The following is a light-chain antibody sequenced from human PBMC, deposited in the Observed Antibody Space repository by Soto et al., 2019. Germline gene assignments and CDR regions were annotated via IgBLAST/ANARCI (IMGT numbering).Light chain of an antibody. CDR1: QSISSN. CDR2: DAS. Sequence: EGVMTQSPATLSVSPGARATLSCRASQSISSNVAWYQRKPGQAPRLRIYDASTRASGIPARFSGSGSGTEFTLTISRLQSGDFAVYYCQQYDNAPPWTFGPGTKVEI. V-gene: IGKV3-15*01. J-gene: IGKJ1*01. CDR3: QQYDNAPPWT.